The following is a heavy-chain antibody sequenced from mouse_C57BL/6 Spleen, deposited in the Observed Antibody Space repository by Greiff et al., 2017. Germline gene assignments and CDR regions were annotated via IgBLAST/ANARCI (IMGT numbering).Heavy chain of an antibody. V-gene: IGHV5-6*01. J-gene: IGHJ1*03. D-gene: IGHD1-1*01. CDR2: ISSGGSYT. CDR3: ATLLYYGSSYGYFDV. CDR1: GFTFSSYG. Sequence: EVQLVESGGDLVKPGGSLKLSCAASGFTFSSYGMSWVRQTPDKRLEWVATISSGGSYTYYPDSVKGRFTISRDNAKNTLYLQMSSLKSEDTAMYYCATLLYYGSSYGYFDVWGTGTTVTVSS.